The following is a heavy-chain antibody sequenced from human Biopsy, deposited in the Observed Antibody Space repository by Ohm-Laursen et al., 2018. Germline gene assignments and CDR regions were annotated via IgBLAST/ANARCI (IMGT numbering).Heavy chain of an antibody. D-gene: IGHD3-22*01. CDR2: IFNSANI. J-gene: IGHJ5*02. Sequence: SQTLSLTCAVSGGSISSGGSYWSWIRQRPGKGLEWIGYIFNSANIYYNPSLKNLITISGDTSKNQFSLKLNSVTAADTAVYYCAGGDYFDSNGYFWFDPWGQGTLVTVSS. V-gene: IGHV4-31*01. CDR3: AGGDYFDSNGYFWFDP. CDR1: GGSISSGGSY.